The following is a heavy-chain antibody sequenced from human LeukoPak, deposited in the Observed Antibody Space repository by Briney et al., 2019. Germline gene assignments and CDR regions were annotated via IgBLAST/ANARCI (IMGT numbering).Heavy chain of an antibody. Sequence: SETLSLTCTVSGGSISSYYWSWIRQPPGKGLEWIGYIYTSGSTNYNPSLKSRVTISVDTSKNQFSLKLSSVTAADTAVYYCARQARYSSSWYPENYYYYYYMDVWGKGTTVIVSS. V-gene: IGHV4-4*09. D-gene: IGHD6-13*01. CDR2: IYTSGST. CDR1: GGSISSYY. CDR3: ARQARYSSSWYPENYYYYYYMDV. J-gene: IGHJ6*03.